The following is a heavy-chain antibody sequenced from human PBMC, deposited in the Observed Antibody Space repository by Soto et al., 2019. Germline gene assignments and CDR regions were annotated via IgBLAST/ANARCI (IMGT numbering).Heavy chain of an antibody. CDR2: MSYDGSKI. CDR3: ARESDISPRPRGFDP. D-gene: IGHD6-6*01. V-gene: IGHV3-30-3*01. Sequence: GGSLRLSCVASAFTFLDYPMDWLRQAPCKRLKWVALMSYDGSKIYYADSVMGRFSISSDNSRNTVYLQTNRLRVEDTAFYYCARESDISPRPRGFDPWGQGTLVTVSS. CDR1: AFTFLDYP. J-gene: IGHJ5*02.